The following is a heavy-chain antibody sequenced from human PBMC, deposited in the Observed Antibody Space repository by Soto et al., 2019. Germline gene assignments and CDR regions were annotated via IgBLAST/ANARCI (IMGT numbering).Heavy chain of an antibody. D-gene: IGHD3-22*01. J-gene: IGHJ1*01. CDR1: GFTVSSNY. V-gene: IGHV3-53*01. Sequence: EVQLVESGGGLIQPGGSLRLSCAASGFTVSSNYMSWVRQAPGKGLEWVSVIYSGGSTYYADSVKGRFTISRDNSKTPLYLQMTSLSAEDTAVYYCARDRVESGYPEYFQHWGQGTLVTVSS. CDR2: IYSGGST. CDR3: ARDRVESGYPEYFQH.